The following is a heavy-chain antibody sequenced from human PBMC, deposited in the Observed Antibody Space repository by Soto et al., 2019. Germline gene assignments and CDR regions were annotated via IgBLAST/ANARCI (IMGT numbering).Heavy chain of an antibody. CDR3: VIDGGNSGTYLGDMTV. V-gene: IGHV3-30*03. CDR1: GFTFSSYG. D-gene: IGHD3-16*01. J-gene: IGHJ6*02. CDR2: ISYDGSKK. Sequence: QVQLVESGGGVVQPGGSLRLSCVASGFTFSSYGMHWVRQAPGKGLEGVAVISYDGSKKYYADSVKGRFTISRDKSKNTMYLQMRSMRGEDTALYCCVIDGGNSGTYLGDMTVWGRGTTVTVSS.